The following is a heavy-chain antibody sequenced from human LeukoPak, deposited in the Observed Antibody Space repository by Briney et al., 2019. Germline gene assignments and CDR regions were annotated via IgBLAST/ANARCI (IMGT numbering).Heavy chain of an antibody. CDR3: ARGPTTHFDY. D-gene: IGHD2-15*01. Sequence: PGGSLRLSCAASGFTFSSYEMNWVRQAPGKGLEWVSYISSSGSTIYYADSVKGRFTISRDNAKNSLYLQMNSLRAEDTGAYYCARGPTTHFDYWGQGTPVTVSS. CDR1: GFTFSSYE. J-gene: IGHJ4*02. CDR2: ISSSGSTI. V-gene: IGHV3-48*03.